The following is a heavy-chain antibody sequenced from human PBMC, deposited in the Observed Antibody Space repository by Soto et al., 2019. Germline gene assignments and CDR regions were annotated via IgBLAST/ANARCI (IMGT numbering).Heavy chain of an antibody. CDR1: GGSISSGGYY. D-gene: IGHD3-10*01. Sequence: KPSETLSLTCTVSGGSISSGGYYWSWIRQHPGKGLEWIGYIYYSGSTYYNPSLKSRVTISVDTSKNQFSLKLSSVTAADTAVYYCARGVAEFGEMTFDYWGQGTLVTVSS. CDR3: ARGVAEFGEMTFDY. J-gene: IGHJ4*02. CDR2: IYYSGST. V-gene: IGHV4-31*03.